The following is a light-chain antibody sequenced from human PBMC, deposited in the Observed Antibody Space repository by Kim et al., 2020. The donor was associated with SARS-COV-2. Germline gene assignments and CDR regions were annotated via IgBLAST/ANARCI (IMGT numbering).Light chain of an antibody. CDR2: GVS. Sequence: GQSITTSCTGTSSDIGARNFVSWYQQHPGKAPKLMIYGVSERPSGVSNRFSGSKSGNTATLTISGLQAEDEADYYCSSYIRASSFGFGGGTQLTVL. CDR3: SSYIRASSFG. V-gene: IGLV2-14*04. CDR1: SSDIGARNF. J-gene: IGLJ3*02.